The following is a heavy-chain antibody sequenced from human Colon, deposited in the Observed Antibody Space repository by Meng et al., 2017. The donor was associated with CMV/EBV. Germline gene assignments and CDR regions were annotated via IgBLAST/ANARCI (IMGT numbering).Heavy chain of an antibody. CDR2: ISASGTTI. Sequence: GESLKISCAASGFTFRDYYMTWIRQAPGKGLEWVSYISASGTTIYYADSVKGRFTISRDNAKNSLYLQMNSLRAEDTAVYYCARDRRHYGDSSGYGSLDYWGQGTLVTVS. CDR1: GFTFRDYY. CDR3: ARDRRHYGDSSGYGSLDY. D-gene: IGHD3-22*01. V-gene: IGHV3-11*04. J-gene: IGHJ4*02.